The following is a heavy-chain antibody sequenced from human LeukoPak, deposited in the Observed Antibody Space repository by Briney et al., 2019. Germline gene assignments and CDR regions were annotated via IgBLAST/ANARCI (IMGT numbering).Heavy chain of an antibody. D-gene: IGHD3-10*01. V-gene: IGHV4-59*01. CDR3: VRDLTGAGFDH. J-gene: IGHJ5*02. CDR1: GGPISSYY. Sequence: SETLSLTCTGSGGPISSYYWSWLRQPPGKGLEWIGYINYRGSTNYNPSLESRVTISVDRSKNQFSLKLSSVTAADTAVYYCVRDLTGAGFDHWGQGTLVTVSS. CDR2: INYRGST.